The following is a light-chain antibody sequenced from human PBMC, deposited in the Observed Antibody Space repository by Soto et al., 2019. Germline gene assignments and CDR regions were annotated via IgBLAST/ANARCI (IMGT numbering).Light chain of an antibody. V-gene: IGKV1-39*01. Sequence: DIQMTQSPSSLSASVGDRVTITCRASQIISSYLNWYQQKPGKAPKLLIYAASSLHSGVPSRFSGSGSGTDFTLTIVNLQPEDFATYFCQQSFSTPFTLGPGTKVDI. CDR3: QQSFSTPFT. CDR1: QIISSY. J-gene: IGKJ3*01. CDR2: AAS.